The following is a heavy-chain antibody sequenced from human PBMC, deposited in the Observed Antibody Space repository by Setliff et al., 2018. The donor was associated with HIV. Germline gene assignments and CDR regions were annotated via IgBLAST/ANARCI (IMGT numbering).Heavy chain of an antibody. CDR1: GYRFTDFY. Sequence: GASVKVSCKTFGYRFTDFYVNWVRQAPGQGLEWMGWINPKSGATKNAQKFQGRVTMTRDTSISTAYMELSSLRSEDTAVYYCARGSCSGCYLSDYWGLGTLVTVSS. V-gene: IGHV1-2*02. CDR3: ARGSCSGCYLSDY. J-gene: IGHJ4*02. D-gene: IGHD6-19*01. CDR2: INPKSGAT.